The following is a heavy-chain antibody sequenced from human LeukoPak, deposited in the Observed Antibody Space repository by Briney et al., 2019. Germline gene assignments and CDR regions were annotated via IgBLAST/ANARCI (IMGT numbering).Heavy chain of an antibody. D-gene: IGHD4-17*01. Sequence: PGGSLRLSCAASGFTFSSYGMHWVRQAPGKGLEWVAFIRYDGSNKYYADSVKGRFTISRDNSKNTLYLQMNRLRAADTAVYYCAKRETPYGDEYYFDYWGQGTLVTVSS. V-gene: IGHV3-30*02. J-gene: IGHJ4*02. CDR1: GFTFSSYG. CDR3: AKRETPYGDEYYFDY. CDR2: IRYDGSNK.